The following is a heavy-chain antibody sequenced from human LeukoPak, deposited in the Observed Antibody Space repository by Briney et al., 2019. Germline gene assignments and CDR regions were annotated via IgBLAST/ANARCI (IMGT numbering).Heavy chain of an antibody. D-gene: IGHD6-6*01. J-gene: IGHJ3*02. CDR3: GRVGGRSKAAKGDAFNI. CDR1: GFTFSSYS. Sequence: GGSLRLSCAASGFTFSSYSMNWVRQAPGKGLEWVSSISSASTYMYYADSVKGRFTISRDNAKNLMYLQMNSLRVEVTAVYYCGRVGGRSKAAKGDAFNIWGQGTMVTVSS. CDR2: ISSASTYM. V-gene: IGHV3-21*06.